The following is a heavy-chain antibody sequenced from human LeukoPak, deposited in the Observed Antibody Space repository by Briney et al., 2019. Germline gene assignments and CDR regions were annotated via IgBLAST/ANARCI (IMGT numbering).Heavy chain of an antibody. CDR3: ATNRGDDAFDI. CDR1: GGSISSGGYY. Sequence: SETLSLTCTVSGGSISSGGYYWSWIRQHPGRGLEWIGYIYYSGSTYYNPSLKSRVTISVDTSKNQFSLKLSSVTAADTAVYYCATNRGDDAFDIWGQGTMVTVSS. D-gene: IGHD1-14*01. CDR2: IYYSGST. J-gene: IGHJ3*02. V-gene: IGHV4-31*03.